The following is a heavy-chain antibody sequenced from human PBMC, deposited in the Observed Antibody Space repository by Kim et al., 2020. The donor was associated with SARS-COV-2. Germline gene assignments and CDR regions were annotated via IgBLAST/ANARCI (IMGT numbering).Heavy chain of an antibody. CDR3: ARGERVAAAATAY. CDR1: GLIFNNYW. Sequence: GGSLRLSCAASGLIFNNYWMHWVRQAPGKGLVWVSRINGDGSSTSYADSVKGRFTISRDNAKNTLYLQMNSLRAEDTAVYFCARGERVAAAATAYWGQGTLVTVSS. V-gene: IGHV3-74*01. CDR2: INGDGSST. J-gene: IGHJ4*02. D-gene: IGHD6-13*01.